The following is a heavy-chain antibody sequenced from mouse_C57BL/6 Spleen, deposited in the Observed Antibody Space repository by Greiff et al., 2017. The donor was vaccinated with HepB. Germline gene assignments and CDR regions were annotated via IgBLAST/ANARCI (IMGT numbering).Heavy chain of an antibody. J-gene: IGHJ2*01. CDR1: GYTFTSYW. D-gene: IGHD1-1*01. CDR2: IYPENSDT. CDR3: TRSPFTTVVAPYFDY. V-gene: IGHV1-5*01. Sequence: VQLQQSGTVLARPGASVKMSCKTSGYTFTSYWMHWVKQRPGQGLEWIGAIYPENSDTSYNQKFKGKAKLTAVTSASTSYMELSSLTNEDSAVYYCTRSPFTTVVAPYFDYWGQGTTLTVSS.